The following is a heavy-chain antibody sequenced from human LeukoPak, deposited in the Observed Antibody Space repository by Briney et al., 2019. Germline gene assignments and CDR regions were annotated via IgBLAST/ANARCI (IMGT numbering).Heavy chain of an antibody. V-gene: IGHV3-33*01. D-gene: IGHD1-14*01. Sequence: GGSLRLSCAASGFTFSTYGMHWVRQAPGKGLEWVAIIWNDASNQHYVDSVKGRFTISRDNAKNTVYLQMNSLRDEDTAVYFCARGPPGFYGTDVWGQGTAVTVSS. CDR1: GFTFSTYG. J-gene: IGHJ6*02. CDR2: IWNDASNQ. CDR3: ARGPPGFYGTDV.